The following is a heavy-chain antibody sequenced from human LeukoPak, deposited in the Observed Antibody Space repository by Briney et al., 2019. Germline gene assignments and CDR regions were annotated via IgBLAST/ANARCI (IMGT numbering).Heavy chain of an antibody. D-gene: IGHD3-22*01. CDR3: VRLRRNSDRSGYYYYYNY. V-gene: IGHV3-21*01. CDR2: INPTSTSI. CDR1: GFTFSDYS. J-gene: IGHJ4*02. Sequence: PGGSLRLSCAVSGFTFSDYSINWVRQAPGKGLECVSSINPTSTSIYYADAVKGRFIISRDNAKSSLFLQMNSLRAEDTALYYCVRLRRNSDRSGYYYYYNYWGQGILVTVSS.